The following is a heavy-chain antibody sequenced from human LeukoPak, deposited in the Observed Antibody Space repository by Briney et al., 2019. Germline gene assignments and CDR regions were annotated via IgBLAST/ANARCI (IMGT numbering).Heavy chain of an antibody. D-gene: IGHD2-21*02. CDR1: GFTFSSYA. Sequence: GGSLRLSCAASGFTFSSYAMSWVRQAPGKGLEWVSAISGSGGSTYYADSVKGRFTISRDNSKNTLYLQMNSLRAEDTAVYYCARHRAYCGGDCLYYYLDSWGQGTLVTVSS. CDR3: ARHRAYCGGDCLYYYLDS. V-gene: IGHV3-23*01. CDR2: ISGSGGST. J-gene: IGHJ4*02.